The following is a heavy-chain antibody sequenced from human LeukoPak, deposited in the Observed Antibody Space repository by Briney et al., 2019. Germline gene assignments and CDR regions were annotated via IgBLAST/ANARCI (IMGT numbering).Heavy chain of an antibody. D-gene: IGHD3-10*01. V-gene: IGHV4-38-2*02. Sequence: KTSETLSLTCTVSGYSISSGYYWGWIRQPPGKGLEWIGSIYHSGSSYYNPSLKSRVTISIDTSKNQFSLKLSSVTAADTAVYYCARVFDDSGSYSTYYFDYWGQGTLVTVSS. CDR2: IYHSGSS. J-gene: IGHJ4*02. CDR3: ARVFDDSGSYSTYYFDY. CDR1: GYSISSGYY.